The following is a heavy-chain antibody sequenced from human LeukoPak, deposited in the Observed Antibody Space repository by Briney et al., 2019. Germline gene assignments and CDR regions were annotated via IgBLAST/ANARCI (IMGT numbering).Heavy chain of an antibody. Sequence: PSETLSLTCTVAGGSISNYYWSWIRQHPGKGMEWIGYIYYSGTTKYNPSLESRVAISVDTSKNQFSLKLSSVTAADTAVYYCASHYDSSGYVYYSYGMDVWGQGTTVTVPS. D-gene: IGHD3-22*01. J-gene: IGHJ6*02. V-gene: IGHV4-59*12. CDR3: ASHYDSSGYVYYSYGMDV. CDR1: GGSISNYY. CDR2: IYYSGTT.